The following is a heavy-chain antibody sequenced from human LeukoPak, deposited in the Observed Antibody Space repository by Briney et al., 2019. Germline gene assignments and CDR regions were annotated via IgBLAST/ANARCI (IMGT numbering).Heavy chain of an antibody. CDR2: NNHSGST. Sequence: SETLSLTCAVYGGSFSGYYWSWIRLPPAKGLEWIGENNHSGSTNYNPSLKSPVTISVDTSKNQFSLKLSYVTAADTAVYYCAREPDYQGAFDIWGQGTMVTVSS. CDR3: AREPDYQGAFDI. CDR1: GGSFSGYY. J-gene: IGHJ3*02. D-gene: IGHD4-11*01. V-gene: IGHV4-34*01.